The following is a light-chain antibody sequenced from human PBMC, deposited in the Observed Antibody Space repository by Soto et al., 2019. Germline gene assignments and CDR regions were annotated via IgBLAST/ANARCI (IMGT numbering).Light chain of an antibody. Sequence: QSALTQPASVSGSPGQSITISCTGTSSEVGVYNFVSWYQQHPGKAPKLMIYEVSNRPSGVSARFSGSKSGDTASLTISGLQAEDEADYYCSSYAHGSIYVFGTGTKLTVL. CDR2: EVS. J-gene: IGLJ1*01. CDR3: SSYAHGSIYV. V-gene: IGLV2-14*01. CDR1: SSEVGVYNF.